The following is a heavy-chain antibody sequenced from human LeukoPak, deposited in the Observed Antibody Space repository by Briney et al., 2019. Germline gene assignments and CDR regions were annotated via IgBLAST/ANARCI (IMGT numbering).Heavy chain of an antibody. Sequence: SETLSLTCAVYGGSFSGYYWSWIRQPPGKGLEWIGEINHSGSTNYNPSLKSRVTISVDTSKNQFSLKLSSVTAADTAVYYCARASPLYCSSTRCHFEDTWGQGTLVTVSS. CDR2: INHSGST. J-gene: IGHJ5*02. D-gene: IGHD2-2*01. CDR1: GGSFSGYY. V-gene: IGHV4-34*01. CDR3: ARASPLYCSSTRCHFEDT.